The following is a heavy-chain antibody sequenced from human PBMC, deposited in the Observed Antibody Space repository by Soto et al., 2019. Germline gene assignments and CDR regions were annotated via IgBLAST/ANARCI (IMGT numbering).Heavy chain of an antibody. D-gene: IGHD2-15*01. Sequence: VQLQESGPGLVKPSQTLSLTCAVSDESVTSPGNYWNWIRQRPDTGLEWIGYISSGGSPFYNPSLQSRVSLSLDTSNYLVSLTLNSVTAADTAVYYCTLNHCAGGGCYDRDYWGQGTRVTVSS. CDR2: ISSGGSP. CDR3: TLNHCAGGGCYDRDY. V-gene: IGHV4-31*11. CDR1: DESVTSPGNY. J-gene: IGHJ1*01.